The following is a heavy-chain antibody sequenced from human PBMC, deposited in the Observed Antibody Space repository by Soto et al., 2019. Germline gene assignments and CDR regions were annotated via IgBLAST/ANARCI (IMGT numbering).Heavy chain of an antibody. CDR2: ISAYNGNT. J-gene: IGHJ4*02. D-gene: IGHD3-3*01. CDR1: GYTFTSCG. V-gene: IGHV1-18*04. Sequence: ASVKVSCKASGYTFTSCGISWVRQAPGQGLEWMGWISAYNGNTNYAQKLQGRVTMTTDTSTSTAYMELRSLRSDDTAVYYCARDRGYDFWSGYYTYDYWGQGTLVTVSS. CDR3: ARDRGYDFWSGYYTYDY.